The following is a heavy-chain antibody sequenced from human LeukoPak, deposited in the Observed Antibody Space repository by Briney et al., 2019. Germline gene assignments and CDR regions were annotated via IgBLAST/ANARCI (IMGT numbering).Heavy chain of an antibody. V-gene: IGHV4-59*01. CDR3: ARTAFGGQQYNWFDP. J-gene: IGHJ5*02. Sequence: SETLSLTCSVSGDSISYFYWSWVRPPPGKGLEWSGSIYSSVSTNYNPSLKRRATLSVDTSKNQSSLKLSPVTAADTAVYYCARTAFGGQQYNWFDPWGQGTLVTVSS. CDR2: IYSSVST. CDR1: GDSISYFY. D-gene: IGHD3-16*01.